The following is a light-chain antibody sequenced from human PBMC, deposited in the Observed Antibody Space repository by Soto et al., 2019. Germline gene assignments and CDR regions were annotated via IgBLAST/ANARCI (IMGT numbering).Light chain of an antibody. CDR1: QRVTSTF. Sequence: EIVLTQSPGTLSLSPGERATLSCRASQRVTSTFLAWYKQRPGQAPRLLIYGAYIRATGVPARFRGSGSGTEFTLTISSLKSEDFEVYYCQHYKTWPLAFGGGTKVDI. J-gene: IGKJ4*01. V-gene: IGKV3-15*01. CDR2: GAY. CDR3: QHYKTWPLA.